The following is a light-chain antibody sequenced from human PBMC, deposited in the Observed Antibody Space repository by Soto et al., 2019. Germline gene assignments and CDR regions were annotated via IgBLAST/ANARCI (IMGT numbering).Light chain of an antibody. J-gene: IGKJ4*01. Sequence: EIVLTQSPGTLSLSPGERATLSCKSSQSVSNSYLAWYQQKPGQAPRLIIYGASSRATGIPDRFSGSGSGTDFTLTISRLEPEDVAVYYCQQYGSSPLTLGGGTKVDIK. V-gene: IGKV3-20*01. CDR3: QQYGSSPLT. CDR1: QSVSNSY. CDR2: GAS.